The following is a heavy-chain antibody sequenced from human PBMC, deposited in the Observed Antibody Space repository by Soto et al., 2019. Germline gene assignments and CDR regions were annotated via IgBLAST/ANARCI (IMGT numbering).Heavy chain of an antibody. V-gene: IGHV3-23*01. CDR3: ATFWSGYYNGFDS. D-gene: IGHD3-3*01. CDR2: ISGSGDRT. Sequence: PVGSLRFSCVASGFTFSSYAMSWVRQAPGKGLEWVSGISGSGDRTYYADSVKGRSTISRDNSKNTLYLQMNSLRADDTAVYYCATFWSGYYNGFDSWGQGTLVTVSS. CDR1: GFTFSSYA. J-gene: IGHJ4*02.